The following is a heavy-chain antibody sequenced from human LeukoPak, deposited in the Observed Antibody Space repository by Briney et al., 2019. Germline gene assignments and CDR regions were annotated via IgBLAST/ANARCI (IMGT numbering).Heavy chain of an antibody. Sequence: SETLSLTCDVSGGSISNTNWWSWVRQPPGQGLEWIGEVSLAGQTNYNPSLNGRVTMSLDESSNQLSLKLTSVTAADTAVYYCASRLYDSARNFDYWGQGTLVTVSS. D-gene: IGHD3-22*01. CDR2: VSLAGQT. CDR3: ASRLYDSARNFDY. J-gene: IGHJ4*02. V-gene: IGHV4-4*02. CDR1: GGSISNTNW.